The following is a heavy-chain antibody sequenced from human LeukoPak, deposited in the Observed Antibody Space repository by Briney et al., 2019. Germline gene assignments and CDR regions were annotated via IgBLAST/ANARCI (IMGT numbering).Heavy chain of an antibody. J-gene: IGHJ5*02. CDR3: ARWEMNYSGYDGDWFDP. CDR2: IIPIFGTT. Sequence: GSSVKVSCKASGGTFSSYAISWVRQAPGQGLEWMGGIIPIFGTTNYAQKFQGRVTITAGKSTSTAYTELSSLRSEDTAVYYCARWEMNYSGYDGDWFDPWGQGTLVTVSS. D-gene: IGHD5-12*01. CDR1: GGTFSSYA. V-gene: IGHV1-69*06.